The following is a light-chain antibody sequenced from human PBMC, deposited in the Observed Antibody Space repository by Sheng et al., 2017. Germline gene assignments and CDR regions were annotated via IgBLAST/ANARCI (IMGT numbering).Light chain of an antibody. CDR3: QVFDGRGGRVV. CDR2: GDA. V-gene: IGLV3-21*02. CDR1: DIEDRN. Sequence: SFVLTQPPSVSVAPGQTARITCGGDDIEDRNVQWYQQRPGQAPVLVVYGDADRPSGIPERFSGSNSGSTATLTISRVEAEDEADYYCQVFDGRGGRVVFGGGTKLTVL. J-gene: IGLJ3*02.